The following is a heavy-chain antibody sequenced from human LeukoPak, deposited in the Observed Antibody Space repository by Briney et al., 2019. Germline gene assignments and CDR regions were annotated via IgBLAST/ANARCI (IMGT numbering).Heavy chain of an antibody. CDR2: IHSGGST. CDR3: ARDRRDYGDYWDAFDI. Sequence: GGSLRLSCAASGFTVSSNYMSWVRQAPGKGLEWVSVIHSGGSTYYADSVKGRFAISRDNSKNTLYLQMNSLRAEDTAVYYCARDRRDYGDYWDAFDIWGQGTMVTVSS. V-gene: IGHV3-53*01. CDR1: GFTVSSNY. D-gene: IGHD4-17*01. J-gene: IGHJ3*02.